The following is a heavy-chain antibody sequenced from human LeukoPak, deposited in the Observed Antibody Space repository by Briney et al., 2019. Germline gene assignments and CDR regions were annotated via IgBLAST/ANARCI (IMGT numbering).Heavy chain of an antibody. CDR3: AKGPSVWDWFDS. D-gene: IGHD3-16*01. CDR2: IKQDGSEK. J-gene: IGHJ5*01. CDR1: GFAFSSYS. Sequence: GGSLRLSCAASGFAFSSYSVHWVRQAPGKGLEWVANIKQDGSEKYYVDSVKGRFTISRDNSKNTLYLQMNSLRAEDTAVYYCAKGPSVWDWFDSWGQGTLVTVSS. V-gene: IGHV3-7*03.